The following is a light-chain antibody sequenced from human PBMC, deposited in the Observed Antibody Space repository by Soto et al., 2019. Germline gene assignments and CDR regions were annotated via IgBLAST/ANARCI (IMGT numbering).Light chain of an antibody. J-gene: IGKJ2*01. CDR1: QSVSNSY. V-gene: IGKV3-20*01. CDR2: GAS. CDR3: QQYGTSPYT. Sequence: EIVLTQSPGTLSLSPGERVTLSCRASQSVSNSYLAWHQQKPGQASRLLIYGASSRPTGIPDRFSGSGSGTDFTLTISRLEPEDSAVYYCQQYGTSPYTFGQGTKLEI.